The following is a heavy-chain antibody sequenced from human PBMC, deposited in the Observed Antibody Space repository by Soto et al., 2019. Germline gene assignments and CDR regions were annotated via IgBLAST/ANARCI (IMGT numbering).Heavy chain of an antibody. J-gene: IGHJ3*02. D-gene: IGHD7-27*01. CDR2: ISYDGSNK. CDR3: AKDLGHGGRGAFDI. Sequence: QVQLVESGGGVVQPGRSLRLSCAASGFTFSSYGMHWVRQAPGKGLEWVALISYDGSNKYYADSVKGRFTISRDNSKNTLYLQVNILRTEATAVYYCAKDLGHGGRGAFDIWGQGTMVTVSS. V-gene: IGHV3-30*18. CDR1: GFTFSSYG.